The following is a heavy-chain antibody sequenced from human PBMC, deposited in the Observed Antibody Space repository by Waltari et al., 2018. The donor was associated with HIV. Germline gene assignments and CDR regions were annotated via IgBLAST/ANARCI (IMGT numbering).Heavy chain of an antibody. D-gene: IGHD2-8*01. CDR3: AKPRMEYAIRDYFFGLDV. CDR2: ISDRGSTT. V-gene: IGHV3-23*01. CDR1: GFTFPTYP. Sequence: VDLLESGGRLVQPGGSLRLSCVGSGFTFPTYPMSWVRQAPGTGLECVAGISDRGSTTFYADSVKGRFTISRDNSKNTIYLQMDSLRADDTAVYFCAKPRMEYAIRDYFFGLDVWGQGTTVTVSS. J-gene: IGHJ6*02.